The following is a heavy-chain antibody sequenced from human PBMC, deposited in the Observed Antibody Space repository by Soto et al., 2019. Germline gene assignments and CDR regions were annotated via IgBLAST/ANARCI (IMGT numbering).Heavy chain of an antibody. CDR1: GFTFSTYS. CDR2: ISSSSSTI. D-gene: IGHD6-19*01. J-gene: IGHJ4*02. Sequence: GGSLRLSCAASGFTFSTYSMNWVRQAPGKGLEWVSYISSSSSTIFYTDSVKGRFTISRDSSKNTVSLEMTSLRAEDTAFYYCAKGGRQWLVTSDFNYWGQGALVTVSS. V-gene: IGHV3-48*01. CDR3: AKGGRQWLVTSDFNY.